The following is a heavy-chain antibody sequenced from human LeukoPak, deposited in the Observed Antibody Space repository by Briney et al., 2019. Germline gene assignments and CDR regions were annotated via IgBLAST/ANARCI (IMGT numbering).Heavy chain of an antibody. CDR1: GYTCTSYY. D-gene: IGHD3-22*01. Sequence: ASVKVSCKASGYTCTSYYMHWVRQAPGQGLEWMGIINPSGGSTSYAQKFQGRVTMTRDTSTSTVYMELSSLRSEDTAVYYCARDLDSSGYSNWFDPWGQGTLVTVSS. V-gene: IGHV1-46*01. CDR3: ARDLDSSGYSNWFDP. J-gene: IGHJ5*02. CDR2: INPSGGST.